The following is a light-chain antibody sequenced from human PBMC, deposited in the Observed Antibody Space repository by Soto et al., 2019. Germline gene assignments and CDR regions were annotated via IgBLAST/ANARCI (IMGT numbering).Light chain of an antibody. J-gene: IGKJ1*01. Sequence: DIQMTQSPSTLSASVGDRVTSTCRASQSVGTWLAWYQQKPGKVPKLLIYDASTLANGVPSRFSGAGSEKQFTLTITNLQPDDFATYYCQQYYSYSLWTFGQGTKVEIK. CDR2: DAS. CDR3: QQYYSYSLWT. CDR1: QSVGTW. V-gene: IGKV1-5*01.